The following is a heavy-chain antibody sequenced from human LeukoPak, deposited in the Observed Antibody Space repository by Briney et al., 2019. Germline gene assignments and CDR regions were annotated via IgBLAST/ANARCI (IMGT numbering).Heavy chain of an antibody. CDR2: IKYDDTVK. Sequence: GGSLRLSCTAAGFNFGTYWMSWVRQSPEKGLEFVANIKYDDTVKNYVDSVKGRFTISSDNPSNSAYLQMDSLRPEDPALYYCARDPDSSAFDYWGQGAQVTVSS. CDR3: ARDPDSSAFDY. J-gene: IGHJ4*02. V-gene: IGHV3-7*01. D-gene: IGHD2-15*01. CDR1: GFNFGTYW.